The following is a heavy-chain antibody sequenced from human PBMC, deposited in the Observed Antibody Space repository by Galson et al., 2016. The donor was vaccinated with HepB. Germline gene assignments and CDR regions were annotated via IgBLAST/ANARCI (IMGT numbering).Heavy chain of an antibody. CDR1: GFTLSNSA. J-gene: IGHJ2*01. CDR2: MSDSGGST. Sequence: SLRLSCAASGFTLSNSAMSWVRQAPGKGLEWVSAMSDSGGSTYYADSVKGQFTISRDNSKNTLYLQMNSLRAEDTAVYYCASLRFKGFDLWGRGTLVTVSS. D-gene: IGHD3-3*01. CDR3: ASLRFKGFDL. V-gene: IGHV3-23*01.